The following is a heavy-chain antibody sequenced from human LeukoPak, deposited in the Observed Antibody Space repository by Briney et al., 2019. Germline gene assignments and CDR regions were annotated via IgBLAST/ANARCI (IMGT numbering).Heavy chain of an antibody. V-gene: IGHV3-9*01. D-gene: IGHD3-10*01. CDR3: AKDYGSGSYYDVFDY. Sequence: GGSLRLSCAASGFIFDDYAMHWVRQAPGKGLEWVSGINWNSGNIGYADSVKGRFTISRDSANNSLYLQMNSLRTEDTALYYCAKDYGSGSYYDVFDYWGQGTLVTVSS. J-gene: IGHJ4*02. CDR2: INWNSGNI. CDR1: GFIFDDYA.